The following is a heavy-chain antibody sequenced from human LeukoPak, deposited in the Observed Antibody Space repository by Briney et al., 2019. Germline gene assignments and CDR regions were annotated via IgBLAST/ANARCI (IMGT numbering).Heavy chain of an antibody. J-gene: IGHJ4*02. V-gene: IGHV1-24*01. CDR1: GYTLTELS. CDR3: ATGPKLRYFDWLFEKYYFDY. D-gene: IGHD3-9*01. Sequence: ASVKVSCKVSGYTLTELSMHWVRQAPGKGLEWMGGFDPEDGETIYAQKFQGRVTMTEDTSTDTAYMELSSLRSEDTAVYYCATGPKLRYFDWLFEKYYFDYWGQGTLVTASS. CDR2: FDPEDGET.